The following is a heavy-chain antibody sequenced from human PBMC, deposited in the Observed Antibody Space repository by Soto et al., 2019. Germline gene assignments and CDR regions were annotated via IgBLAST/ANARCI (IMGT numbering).Heavy chain of an antibody. D-gene: IGHD1-26*01. Sequence: QVQLQESGPGLVKPSQTLSLTCNVSGDSINNGGHYWSWIRQPPGKGLEWIGFIYYSGTTYYNPSLKSRVTISVHTSKIHFSLKLNSVTAADTAVYYCARSAVGATKSGFDSWGQGTLVTVSS. CDR2: IYYSGTT. V-gene: IGHV4-31*03. CDR1: GDSINNGGHY. J-gene: IGHJ4*02. CDR3: ARSAVGATKSGFDS.